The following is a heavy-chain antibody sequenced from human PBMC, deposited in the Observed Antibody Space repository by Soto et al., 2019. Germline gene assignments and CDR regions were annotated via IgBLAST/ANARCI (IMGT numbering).Heavy chain of an antibody. CDR1: GGSITHDNW. V-gene: IGHV4-4*02. Sequence: QVQLQESGPGLVKPSETLSLTCAVSGGSITHDNWWNWACQPPGKGLEWIGEISHSGTTNYNPSLKSRVTISVDMSKNQLSLKLTSVTAADTAVYYCAKDHTGADAFDIWGQGIMVTVSS. CDR3: AKDHTGADAFDI. CDR2: ISHSGTT. J-gene: IGHJ3*02. D-gene: IGHD7-27*01.